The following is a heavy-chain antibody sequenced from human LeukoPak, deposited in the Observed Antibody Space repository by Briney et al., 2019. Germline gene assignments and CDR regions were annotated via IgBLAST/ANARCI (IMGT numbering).Heavy chain of an antibody. CDR3: ARHELTYYYGSGSYESNWFDP. CDR1: GGSISSSSYY. D-gene: IGHD3-10*01. J-gene: IGHJ5*02. V-gene: IGHV4-39*01. Sequence: SETLSLTCTVSGGSISSSSYYWGWIRQPPGKGLEWIRSIYYSGSTYYNPSLKSRVTISVDTSKNQFSLKLSSVTAADTAVYYCARHELTYYYGSGSYESNWFDPWGQGTLVTVSS. CDR2: IYYSGST.